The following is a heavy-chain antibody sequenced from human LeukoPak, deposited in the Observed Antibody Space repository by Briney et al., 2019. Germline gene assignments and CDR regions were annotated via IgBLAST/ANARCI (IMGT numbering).Heavy chain of an antibody. CDR2: ITWNSGSI. CDR1: GFTFDDYA. J-gene: IGHJ3*02. D-gene: IGHD2-21*02. CDR3: AKRPTAYCGGDCYSGHDAFDI. Sequence: GRSLRLSCAASGFTFDDYALHWVRQAPGKGLEWVSGITWNSGSIGYADSVKGRFTISRDNAKNSLYLQMNSLRAEDTALYYCAKRPTAYCGGDCYSGHDAFDIWGQGTMVTVSS. V-gene: IGHV3-9*01.